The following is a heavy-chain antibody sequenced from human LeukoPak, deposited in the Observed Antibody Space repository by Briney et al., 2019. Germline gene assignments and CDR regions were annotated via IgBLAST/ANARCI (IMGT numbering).Heavy chain of an antibody. CDR2: IYSGGST. CDR3: ARQPSRYYDSSVDTPGSDYYYGMDV. D-gene: IGHD3-22*01. Sequence: PGGSLRLSCAASGFTVSSNYMSWVRQAPGKGLEWVSVIYSGGSTYYADSVKGRFTISRHNSKNTLYLQMNSLRAEDTAVYYCARQPSRYYDSSVDTPGSDYYYGMDVWGQGTTVTVSS. V-gene: IGHV3-53*04. CDR1: GFTVSSNY. J-gene: IGHJ6*02.